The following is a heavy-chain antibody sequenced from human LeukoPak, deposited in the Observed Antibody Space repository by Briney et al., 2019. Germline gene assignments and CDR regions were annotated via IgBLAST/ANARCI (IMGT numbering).Heavy chain of an antibody. CDR3: ARHVASYDFDF. CDR2: IYNSGST. D-gene: IGHD2-21*01. Sequence: PAETLSLTRSVSGGSISNDNYYWGWIRQPPGKGLEWIGSIYNSGSTYYNPSLKSRVTVSVDRPKNHFSLKLNSVTAADTAVYYCARHVASYDFDFWGQGILVTVSS. J-gene: IGHJ4*02. CDR1: GGSISNDNYY. V-gene: IGHV4-39*01.